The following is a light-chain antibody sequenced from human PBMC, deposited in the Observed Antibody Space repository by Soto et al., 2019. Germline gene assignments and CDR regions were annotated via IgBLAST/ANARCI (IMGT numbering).Light chain of an antibody. CDR2: EGS. J-gene: IGLJ1*01. CDR3: CSYAGGLTSAGYV. CDR1: SSDVGSYTL. V-gene: IGLV2-23*01. Sequence: QSALTQPASVSGSPGQSITISCTGTSSDVGSYTLVSWYQQHPGEAPKLIIYEGSKRPSGVSNRFSGSKSVNTASLTISGFWAEDEADYYCCSYAGGLTSAGYVFGTATKLTVL.